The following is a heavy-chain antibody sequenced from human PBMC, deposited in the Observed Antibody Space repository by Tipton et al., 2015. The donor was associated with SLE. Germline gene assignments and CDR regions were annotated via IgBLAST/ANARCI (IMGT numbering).Heavy chain of an antibody. Sequence: TLSLTCTVSGGSISSYYWSWIRQPPGKGLEWIGYIYYSGSTNYNPSLKSRVTISVDTSKNQFSLKLSSVTAADTAVYYCSRQGALAGFDYWGQGTLVTVSS. CDR2: IYYSGST. V-gene: IGHV4-59*08. D-gene: IGHD6-19*01. J-gene: IGHJ4*02. CDR1: GGSISSYY. CDR3: SRQGALAGFDY.